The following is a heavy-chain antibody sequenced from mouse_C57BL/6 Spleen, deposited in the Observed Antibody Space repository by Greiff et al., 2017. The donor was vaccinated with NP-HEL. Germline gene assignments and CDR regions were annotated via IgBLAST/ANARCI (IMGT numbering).Heavy chain of an antibody. Sequence: EVKLVESGGGLVKPGGSLKLSCAASGFTFSSYAMSWVRQTPEKRLEWVATISDGGSYTYYPDNVKGRFTISRDNAKNNLYLQMSHLKSEDTAMYYCARDRLITTVVAHWYFDVWGTGTTVTVSS. CDR1: GFTFSSYA. D-gene: IGHD1-1*01. V-gene: IGHV5-4*01. CDR2: ISDGGSYT. J-gene: IGHJ1*03. CDR3: ARDRLITTVVAHWYFDV.